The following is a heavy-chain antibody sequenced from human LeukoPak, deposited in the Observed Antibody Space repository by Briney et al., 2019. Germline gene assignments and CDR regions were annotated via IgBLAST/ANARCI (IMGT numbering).Heavy chain of an antibody. J-gene: IGHJ5*02. CDR3: AKDSSSWYRGWFDP. D-gene: IGHD6-13*01. Sequence: PGGSLRLSCAASGFTVSSNYMSWVRQAPGKGLEWVSIIYSGGNTYYADSVKGRFTISRDNSKNTLYLQMNSLRAEDTAVYYRAKDSSSWYRGWFDPWGQGTLVTVSS. CDR1: GFTVSSNY. CDR2: IYSGGNT. V-gene: IGHV3-53*01.